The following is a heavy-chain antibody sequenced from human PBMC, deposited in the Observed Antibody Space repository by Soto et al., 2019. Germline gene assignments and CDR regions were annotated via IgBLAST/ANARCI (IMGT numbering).Heavy chain of an antibody. CDR2: VYSNVNT. V-gene: IGHV4-39*02. D-gene: IGHD1-26*01. CDR3: TGAPSGRSRYDY. CDR1: GDSITNNNYH. J-gene: IGHJ4*02. Sequence: SETLSLTCTVSGDSITNNNYHWGWTRQPPGKGLEWIGTVYSNVNTYYNPSLKSRLAISVDTSKNQFSLSLISVTAEDTALYYCTGAPSGRSRYDYWGQGTLVTVSS.